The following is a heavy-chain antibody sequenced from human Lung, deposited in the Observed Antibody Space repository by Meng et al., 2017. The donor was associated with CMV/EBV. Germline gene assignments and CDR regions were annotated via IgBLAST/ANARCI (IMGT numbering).Heavy chain of an antibody. CDR1: GGTFSTYV. J-gene: IGHJ4*02. D-gene: IGHD3-22*01. Sequence: SVXVSCKASGGTFSTYVFSWVRQAPGQGLEWLGGIIPMFGTTNYAQKFQGRLTIKADDSTRTAYMDLSSLTSEDTAVYYCARHAEDYYDSRDFSPYAHWXQGTLVTVSS. V-gene: IGHV1-69*13. CDR2: IIPMFGTT. CDR3: ARHAEDYYDSRDFSPYAH.